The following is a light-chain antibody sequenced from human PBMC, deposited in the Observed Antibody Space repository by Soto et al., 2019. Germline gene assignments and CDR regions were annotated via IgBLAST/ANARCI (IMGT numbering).Light chain of an antibody. Sequence: EIVLTQSPGTLSLSPVERATLSCRASQSVSSSYLAWYQQKPGQAPRLLIYVASSRATGIPDRFSGSGSGTDFTLTISRLEPEDVAVYYCQQYGSSPWTFGKGTKVESK. V-gene: IGKV3-20*01. CDR1: QSVSSSY. CDR2: VAS. CDR3: QQYGSSPWT. J-gene: IGKJ1*01.